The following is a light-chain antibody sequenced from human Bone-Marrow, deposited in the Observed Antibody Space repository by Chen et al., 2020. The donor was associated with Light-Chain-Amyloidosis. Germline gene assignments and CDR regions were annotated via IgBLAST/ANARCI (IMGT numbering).Light chain of an antibody. CDR3: MQALQTPLT. CDR2: LGS. J-gene: IGKJ4*01. Sequence: DIVLTQSPLALPVTPGEPASISCRSSQSLLHSNGHTYLDWCLQKPGQSPQVLIYLGSERASGVPDRFSGSGSGTDFTLKISRVEAEDVGVYYCMQALQTPLTFGGGTKVEIK. V-gene: IGKV2-28*01. CDR1: QSLLHSNGHTY.